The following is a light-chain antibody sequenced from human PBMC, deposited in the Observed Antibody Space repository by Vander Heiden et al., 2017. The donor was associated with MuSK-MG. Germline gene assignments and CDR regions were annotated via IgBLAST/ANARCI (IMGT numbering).Light chain of an antibody. CDR3: GKWDSSLSGGHRVV. Sequence: QSVLTQPPSVSAAPGQRVTISCSGSSSNIGNNYVSWCQPPPGTAPPLPINDNNKRPSGIPDRFSGSKSGASAALGITGLQPGDEADYDCGKWDSSLSGGHRVVFGGGTKLTVL. V-gene: IGLV1-51*01. J-gene: IGLJ2*01. CDR2: DNN. CDR1: SSNIGNNY.